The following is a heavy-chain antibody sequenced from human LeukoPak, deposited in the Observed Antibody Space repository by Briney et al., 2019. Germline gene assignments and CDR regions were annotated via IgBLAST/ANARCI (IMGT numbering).Heavy chain of an antibody. CDR3: AKDSLNGVVPTAVAP. J-gene: IGHJ5*02. CDR2: ISSDGRNK. V-gene: IGHV3-30*18. CDR1: GFIFSNYG. D-gene: IGHD2-2*01. Sequence: GGSLRLSCTASGFIFSNYGIHWARQAPGKGLEWVALISSDGRNKYYSDSVKGRFTISRDNSKNTLYLQMNSLRDGDTAVYFCAKDSLNGVVPTAVAPWGQGTLVTVSS.